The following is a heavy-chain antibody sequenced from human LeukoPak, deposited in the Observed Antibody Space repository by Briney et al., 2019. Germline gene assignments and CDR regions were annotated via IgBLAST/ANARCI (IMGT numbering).Heavy chain of an antibody. V-gene: IGHV3-49*03. CDR2: IRSKAYGGTT. Sequence: GRSLRLSCAASGFTFSGYWMSWFRQAPGKWLEWVGFIRSKAYGGTTEYAASVKGRFTISRDDSKSIAYLQMNSLKTEDTAVYYCTRVSDFWSGYYTGIELFPVSYFDYWGQGTLVTVSS. CDR1: GFTFSGYW. J-gene: IGHJ4*02. D-gene: IGHD3-3*01. CDR3: TRVSDFWSGYYTGIELFPVSYFDY.